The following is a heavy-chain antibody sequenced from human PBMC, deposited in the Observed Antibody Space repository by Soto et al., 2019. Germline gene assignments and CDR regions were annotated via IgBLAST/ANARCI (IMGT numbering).Heavy chain of an antibody. Sequence: PSETLSLTCTVSGGSICSSSYYGGWIRQPPGKGLEWIGSIYYSGSTYYNPSLKSRVTISVDTSKNQFSLKLSSVTAADTAVYYCARLRLADPYYFDYWGQGTLVTVSS. CDR3: ARLRLADPYYFDY. J-gene: IGHJ4*02. CDR2: IYYSGST. V-gene: IGHV4-39*01. D-gene: IGHD6-19*01. CDR1: GGSICSSSYY.